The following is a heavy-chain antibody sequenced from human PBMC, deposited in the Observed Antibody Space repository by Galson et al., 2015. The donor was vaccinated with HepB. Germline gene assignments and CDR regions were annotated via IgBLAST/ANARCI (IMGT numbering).Heavy chain of an antibody. CDR2: IIPILGIA. Sequence: FSSYTISWVRQAPGQGLEWMGRIIPILGIANYARKFQGRVTITADKSTSTAYMELSSLRSEDTAVYYCARVPDYGGNSGVGSAFDIWGQGTMVTVSS. V-gene: IGHV1-69*02. D-gene: IGHD4-23*01. J-gene: IGHJ3*02. CDR3: ARVPDYGGNSGVGSAFDI. CDR1: FSSYT.